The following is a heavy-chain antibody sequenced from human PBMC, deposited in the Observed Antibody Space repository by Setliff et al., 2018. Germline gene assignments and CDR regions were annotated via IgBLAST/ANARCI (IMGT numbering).Heavy chain of an antibody. CDR1: GGSFSDYY. J-gene: IGHJ6*03. Sequence: ASETLSLTCAVYGGSFSDYYWGWIRQSPGKGLEWIGEINHSGSTNYNPSLKTRVTISVDTSKNQFSLTLSSVTAADTAVYYWARGTTMTYYFYYMDVWGKGTTVTVSS. CDR2: INHSGST. D-gene: IGHD4-17*01. V-gene: IGHV4-34*01. CDR3: ARGTTMTYYFYYMDV.